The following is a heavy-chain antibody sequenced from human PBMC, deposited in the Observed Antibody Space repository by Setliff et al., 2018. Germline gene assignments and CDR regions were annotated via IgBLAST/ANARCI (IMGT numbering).Heavy chain of an antibody. CDR1: GFTFAGYA. V-gene: IGHV3-23*01. D-gene: IGHD3-22*01. CDR3: AKRAPDYYDSSGYSPSGFDI. CDR2: ISPGGEST. Sequence: LRLSCAASGFTFAGYAMSWVRQAPGKGLEWVSAISPGGESTYYADSVKGRSTISRDNSKNTLHLQMNSLRAEDTAVYYCAKRAPDYYDSSGYSPSGFDIWGQGTMVTVSS. J-gene: IGHJ3*02.